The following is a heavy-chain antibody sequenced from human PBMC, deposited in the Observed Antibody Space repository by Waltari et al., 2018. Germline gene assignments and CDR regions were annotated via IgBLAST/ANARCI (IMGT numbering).Heavy chain of an antibody. Sequence: QLQLQESGPGLVKPSETLSLTCTVSGGSISSSSYYWGWIRQPPGKGLEWIGSIYYCGGTYYNPSLRSRVTISVDTSKNQFSLKLSSVTAADTAVYYCARQTTDAFDIWGQGTMVTVSS. CDR1: GGSISSSSYY. CDR3: ARQTTDAFDI. J-gene: IGHJ3*02. CDR2: IYYCGGT. D-gene: IGHD4-17*01. V-gene: IGHV4-39*01.